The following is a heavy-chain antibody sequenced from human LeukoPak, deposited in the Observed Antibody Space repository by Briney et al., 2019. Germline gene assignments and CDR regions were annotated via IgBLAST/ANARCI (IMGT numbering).Heavy chain of an antibody. CDR1: GFTSSSYG. CDR3: ARGRFSGPDDY. Sequence: GGSLRLSCAASGFTSSSYGMHWVRQAPGKGLEWVSVIYSGGATYYADSVRGRFTISRDKSKNMVSLQMTCLGAEDTAVYYCARGRFSGPDDYWGQGTLVTVSS. CDR2: IYSGGAT. D-gene: IGHD6-19*01. V-gene: IGHV3-NL1*01. J-gene: IGHJ4*02.